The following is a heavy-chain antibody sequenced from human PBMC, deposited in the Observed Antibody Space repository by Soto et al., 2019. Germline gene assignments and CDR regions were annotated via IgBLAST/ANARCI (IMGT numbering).Heavy chain of an antibody. D-gene: IGHD1-26*01. V-gene: IGHV1-58*01. CDR3: AADPTIGDAFDI. CDR2: IVVGSGNT. J-gene: IGHJ3*02. CDR1: GFTFTSSA. Sequence: SVKVSCKASGFTFTSSAVQWVRQARGQRLEWIGWIVVGSGNTNYAQKFQERVTITRDMSTSTAYMELSSLRSEDTAVYYCAADPTIGDAFDIWGQGTMVTVSS.